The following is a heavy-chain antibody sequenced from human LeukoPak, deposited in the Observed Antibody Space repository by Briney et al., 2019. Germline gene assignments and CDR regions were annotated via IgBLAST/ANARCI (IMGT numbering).Heavy chain of an antibody. Sequence: SETLSLTCAVYGGSFSGYYWSWIRQPPGKGLEWIGEINHSGSTNYNPSLKTRVTMSVDTSKNQFSLNLSSVTAADTAVYYCARDFWSGYYAWFDPWGQGILVTVSS. CDR2: INHSGST. J-gene: IGHJ5*02. D-gene: IGHD3-3*01. V-gene: IGHV4-34*01. CDR1: GGSFSGYY. CDR3: ARDFWSGYYAWFDP.